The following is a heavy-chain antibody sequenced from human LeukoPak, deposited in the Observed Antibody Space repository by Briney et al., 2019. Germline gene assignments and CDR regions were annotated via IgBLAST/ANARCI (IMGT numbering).Heavy chain of an antibody. Sequence: PGGSLRLSCATSGFTFSTYDMHWVRQRSGEVPEWVGAIYTTGDTYYTNSVQGRFTISRENAKNSLSLQMNSPRAGDTAVYYCARRCLGNDWHFDSWGQGTLVTVSS. CDR3: ARRCLGNDWHFDS. CDR2: IYTTGDT. D-gene: IGHD1-1*01. V-gene: IGHV3-13*01. CDR1: GFTFSTYD. J-gene: IGHJ4*02.